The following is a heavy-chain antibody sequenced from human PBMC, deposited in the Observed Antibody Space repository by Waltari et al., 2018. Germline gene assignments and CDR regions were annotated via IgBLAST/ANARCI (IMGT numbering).Heavy chain of an antibody. Sequence: EVQLVESGGGLIQPGGSLRLSCAVSGFTVSTNNMNWVRQAPGKGLEWVSVFYSGGTTNYADSVKGRFTISRDNSKNTLYIQMNSLRAEDTATYYCARDGGGYGPFDYWGQGTLVTVSS. CDR1: GFTVSTNN. CDR2: FYSGGTT. J-gene: IGHJ4*02. CDR3: ARDGGGYGPFDY. D-gene: IGHD3-22*01. V-gene: IGHV3-53*01.